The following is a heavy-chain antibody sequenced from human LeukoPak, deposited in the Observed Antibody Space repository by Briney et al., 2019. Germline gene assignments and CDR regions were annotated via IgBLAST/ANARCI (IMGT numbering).Heavy chain of an antibody. CDR2: ISGSGGST. CDR3: TKGDYCSGGSCYPNWFDP. J-gene: IGHJ5*02. D-gene: IGHD2-15*01. Sequence: PGGSLRLSCAASGFTFSSYAMSWVRQAPGKGLEWVSAISGSGGSTYYADSVKGRFTISRDNSKNTLYLQMNSLRAEDTAVYYCTKGDYCSGGSCYPNWFDPWGQGTLVTVSS. CDR1: GFTFSSYA. V-gene: IGHV3-23*01.